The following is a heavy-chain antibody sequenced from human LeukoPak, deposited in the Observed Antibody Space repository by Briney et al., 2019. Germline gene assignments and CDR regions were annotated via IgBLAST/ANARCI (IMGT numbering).Heavy chain of an antibody. Sequence: GGSLRLSCAASGFTFSIYGMSWVRQAPGKGLEWVSAISGRGGSTYYVDSVKGRFIISRDNSKNTLHLQMNSLRAEDTAVYYCAKGYKSGYPGSGNFDYWGQGTLVTVSS. J-gene: IGHJ4*02. CDR2: ISGRGGST. CDR3: AKGYKSGYPGSGNFDY. CDR1: GFTFSIYG. V-gene: IGHV3-23*01. D-gene: IGHD6-19*01.